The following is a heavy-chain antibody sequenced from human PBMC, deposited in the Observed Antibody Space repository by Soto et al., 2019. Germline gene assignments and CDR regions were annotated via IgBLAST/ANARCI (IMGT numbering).Heavy chain of an antibody. Sequence: QVQLVQSGAEVKKPGSSVKVSCKASVGTFSRYAISWVRQAPGQGPEWMGGIIPMSGTANYAQKFQGRVTIIADESTSTAYMELRSLSSEDTAVYYCARDNGGHDFTYQFYYGMDVWGQGTTGTVSS. J-gene: IGHJ6*02. CDR3: ARDNGGHDFTYQFYYGMDV. D-gene: IGHD5-12*01. V-gene: IGHV1-69*01. CDR1: VGTFSRYA. CDR2: IIPMSGTA.